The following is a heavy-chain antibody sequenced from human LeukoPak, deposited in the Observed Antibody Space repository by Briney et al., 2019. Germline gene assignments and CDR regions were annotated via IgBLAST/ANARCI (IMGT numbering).Heavy chain of an antibody. D-gene: IGHD3-3*01. CDR2: IKQDGSEK. V-gene: IGHV3-7*01. CDR3: TRDRNDFWSGYFDY. Sequence: GGSLRLSCAASGFTFSTYFMSWVRQPPGKGLEWVAHIKQDGSEKFYVDSVKGRFTISRDNTKNSLYLQMNGLRAEDTAVYYCTRDRNDFWSGYFDYWGQGSLVTVSS. CDR1: GFTFSTYF. J-gene: IGHJ4*02.